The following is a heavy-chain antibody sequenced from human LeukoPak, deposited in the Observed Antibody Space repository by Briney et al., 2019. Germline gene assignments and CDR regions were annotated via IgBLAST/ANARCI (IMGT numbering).Heavy chain of an antibody. D-gene: IGHD2-15*01. CDR3: ARDPEVVAATQDYYYGMDV. J-gene: IGHJ6*02. V-gene: IGHV1-18*01. CDR1: GYTFTSYG. Sequence: ASVKVSCKASGYTFTSYGISWVRQAPGQGLKWMGWISAYNGNTNYAQKLQGRVTMTTDTSTSTAYMELRSLRSDDTAVYYCARDPEVVAATQDYYYGMDVWGQGTTVTVSS. CDR2: ISAYNGNT.